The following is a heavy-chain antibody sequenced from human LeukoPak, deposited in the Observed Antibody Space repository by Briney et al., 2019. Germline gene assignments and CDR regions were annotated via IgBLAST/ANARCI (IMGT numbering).Heavy chain of an antibody. V-gene: IGHV1-24*01. Sequence: ASLKLSCKVSGYTLTKLSMHWVRQAPGKGLEWMGGFDPEDGETNYAQKFKGRVTITEDTSTDTAYMELSSLRSEDTAVYYCATKLHSSGYQDDFDYWGQGTLVTVSS. CDR2: FDPEDGET. CDR1: GYTLTKLS. D-gene: IGHD3-22*01. CDR3: ATKLHSSGYQDDFDY. J-gene: IGHJ4*02.